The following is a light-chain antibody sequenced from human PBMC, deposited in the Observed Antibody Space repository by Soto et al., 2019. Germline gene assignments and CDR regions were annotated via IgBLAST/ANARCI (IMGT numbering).Light chain of an antibody. CDR2: AAS. CDR1: QSISSY. V-gene: IGKV1-39*01. J-gene: IGKJ1*01. CDR3: QQSYSALVT. Sequence: DLQMTQSPSSLSASXXDIVXITCLASQSISSYLNWYQQKPGKAPKXXIYAASSLQSGVPSRFSGSGAGTDFTLIISSLQPEDFATYYCQQSYSALVTFGQGTKVDIK.